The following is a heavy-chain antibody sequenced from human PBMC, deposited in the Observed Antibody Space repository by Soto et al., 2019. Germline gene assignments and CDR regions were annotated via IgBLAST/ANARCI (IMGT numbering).Heavy chain of an antibody. CDR3: AKHPDILTGPNPYFDY. D-gene: IGHD3-9*01. V-gene: IGHV3-23*01. Sequence: GGSLRLSCAASGFTFSSYAMSWVRQAPGKGPEWVSDISASGDNTYYADSVKGRFTISRDNSKNTLFLQMNSLRAEDTAVYYCAKHPDILTGPNPYFDYWGQGTLVTVSS. CDR1: GFTFSSYA. J-gene: IGHJ4*02. CDR2: ISASGDNT.